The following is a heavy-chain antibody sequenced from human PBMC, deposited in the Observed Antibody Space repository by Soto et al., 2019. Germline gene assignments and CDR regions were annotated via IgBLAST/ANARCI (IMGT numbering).Heavy chain of an antibody. J-gene: IGHJ4*01. CDR3: TRVPNLYRFLADCYVH. V-gene: IGHV3-21*01. Sequence: GSLRLSCAASGCTFSRYAMNWVRQAPGTGLEWVAYVDSFSKHIDYAESGRRRFSISRDNAVNSLSLHMSNLRGEVTAVYYCTRVPNLYRFLADCYVHLGPGTPVTVSS. CDR2: VDSFSKHI. CDR1: GCTFSRYA. D-gene: IGHD2-21*02.